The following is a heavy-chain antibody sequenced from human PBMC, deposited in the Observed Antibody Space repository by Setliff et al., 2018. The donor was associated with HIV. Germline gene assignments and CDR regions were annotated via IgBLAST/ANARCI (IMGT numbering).Heavy chain of an antibody. CDR1: GGSVSSYY. CDR3: ARGYRVTTATYYFDY. V-gene: IGHV4-4*08. CDR2: IYTSGST. Sequence: SETLSLTCTVSGGSVSSYYWSWTRQPPGKGLEWIGYIYTSGSTNYNPSLKSRVTISVDTSKNQFSLKLSSVTAADTAVYYCARGYRVTTATYYFDYWGQGTLVTVSS. D-gene: IGHD4-4*01. J-gene: IGHJ4*02.